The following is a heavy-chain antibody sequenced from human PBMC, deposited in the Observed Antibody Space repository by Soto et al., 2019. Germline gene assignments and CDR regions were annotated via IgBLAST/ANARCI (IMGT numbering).Heavy chain of an antibody. CDR2: IWYDGSNK. D-gene: IGHD1-1*01. CDR1: GFTFSAYG. CDR3: ARASTGSNNWPTVFDY. V-gene: IGHV3-33*01. J-gene: IGHJ4*01. Sequence: QVHLVESGGGVVQPEKSLRLSCAASGFTFSAYGMHWVRQAPGEGLEWVAVIWYDGSNKYYVESVKGRFTISRDNSNGTLYLQMNSLTAEDTAGYYCARASTGSNNWPTVFDYWGHGTLVTVSS.